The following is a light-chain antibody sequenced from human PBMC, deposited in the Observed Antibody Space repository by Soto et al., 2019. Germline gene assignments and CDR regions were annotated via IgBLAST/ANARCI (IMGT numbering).Light chain of an antibody. CDR3: QQYGSSPMYA. J-gene: IGKJ2*01. CDR1: EDISTG. Sequence: DIQMTQSPSSVSASVGDRVTITCRSSEDISTGLAWYQQKPGKAPKLLIYAASSLQSGVPSRFSGSGSGTDFTLSISRLEPEDFAVYYCQQYGSSPMYAFGHGTKVDIK. V-gene: IGKV1-12*01. CDR2: AAS.